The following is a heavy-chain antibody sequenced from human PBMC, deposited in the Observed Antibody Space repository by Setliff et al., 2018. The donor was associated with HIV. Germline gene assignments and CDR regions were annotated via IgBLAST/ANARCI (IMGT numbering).Heavy chain of an antibody. CDR3: ARDLGGIVVAAFDY. CDR2: IYYSGST. CDR1: GGSIWNYY. Sequence: PSETLSLTCTVSGGSIWNYYWSWIRQPPGKGLEWIGTIYYSGSTYYNPSLKSRVTMSLDTSKSQFSLKLNSVTAADTAVYYCARDLGGIVVAAFDYWGQGTLVTVSS. V-gene: IGHV4-59*01. D-gene: IGHD6-19*01. J-gene: IGHJ4*02.